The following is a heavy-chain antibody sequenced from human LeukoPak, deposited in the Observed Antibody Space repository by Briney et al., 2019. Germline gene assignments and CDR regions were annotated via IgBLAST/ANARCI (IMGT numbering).Heavy chain of an antibody. CDR2: INPNSGGT. CDR3: ARANFLYCSSTSCLFDY. J-gene: IGHJ4*02. Sequence: ASVKASCKASGYTFTDYYMHWVRLAPGQGLEWMGWINPNSGGTNYVQKFQGWVTMTRDTSINTAYMELSRLTSDDTAVYYCARANFLYCSSTSCLFDYWGQGTLVTVSS. V-gene: IGHV1-2*04. D-gene: IGHD2-2*01. CDR1: GYTFTDYY.